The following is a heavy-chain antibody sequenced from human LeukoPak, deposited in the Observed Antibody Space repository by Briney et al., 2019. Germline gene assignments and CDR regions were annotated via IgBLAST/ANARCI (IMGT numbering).Heavy chain of an antibody. Sequence: SETLSLTCIVSGGSISSSSYYWGWIRQPPGKGLEWIGSMYYSGSTLYNPSLKSRATIFVDTSKNQFSLKLRSVTAADTAVYYCARLSSQWLVDYWGQGTLVTVSS. CDR1: GGSISSSSYY. J-gene: IGHJ4*02. D-gene: IGHD6-19*01. CDR2: MYYSGST. CDR3: ARLSSQWLVDY. V-gene: IGHV4-39*01.